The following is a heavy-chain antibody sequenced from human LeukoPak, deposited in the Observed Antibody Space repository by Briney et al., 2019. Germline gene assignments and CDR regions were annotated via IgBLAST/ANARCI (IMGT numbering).Heavy chain of an antibody. J-gene: IGHJ4*02. CDR2: IYYSWST. CDR3: ARSLVGATAFNFDY. D-gene: IGHD1-26*01. V-gene: IGHV4-61*08. Sequence: SVTLSLPCTVSGGPISRRGEYWSWIRQAPGKGLVRNGYIYYSWSTNYIPSLKSRFSMSVYTSKNQFSLKLSSVTAADTAVYYCARSLVGATAFNFDYWGQGTLVTVSS. CDR1: GGPISRRGEY.